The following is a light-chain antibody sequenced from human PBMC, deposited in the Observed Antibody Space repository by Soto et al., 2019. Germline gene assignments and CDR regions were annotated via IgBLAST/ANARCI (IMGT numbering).Light chain of an antibody. Sequence: EIVLTQSPGTLSLSPGERATLSCRASQSVSSSYLAWYQQKPGQAPRLLIYGASSRATSIPDRFSGSGSGTDFTLTISRLEPEDFAVSYCQQYGSSPPYTFGQGTKLEIK. J-gene: IGKJ2*01. CDR1: QSVSSSY. CDR2: GAS. CDR3: QQYGSSPPYT. V-gene: IGKV3-20*01.